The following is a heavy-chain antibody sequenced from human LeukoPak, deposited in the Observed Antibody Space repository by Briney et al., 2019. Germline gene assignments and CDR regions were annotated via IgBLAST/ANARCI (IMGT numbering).Heavy chain of an antibody. CDR2: IIPILGIA. Sequence: AASVTVSCNASGVTFSSYVMSWVRQAPGQGLEWMGRIIPILGIANYAQKFQGRVTITADKSTSTAYMELSSLRSEETDVYYCEGEGGGCCTGEAFDYWGQGTMVTVSS. CDR1: GVTFSSYV. J-gene: IGHJ3*01. CDR3: EGEGGGCCTGEAFDY. D-gene: IGHD2-8*02. V-gene: IGHV1-69*04.